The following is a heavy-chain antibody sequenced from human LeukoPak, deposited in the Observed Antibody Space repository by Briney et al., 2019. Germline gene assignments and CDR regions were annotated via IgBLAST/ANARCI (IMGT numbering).Heavy chain of an antibody. CDR3: ARETEGSSGYYYDY. Sequence: GASVKVSCKAFGYTFTSNYMHWVRQAPGQGPEWMGVISPSGGSTTYAQKFQGRVTMTRDTSVSTAYMELSRLRSDDTAVYYCARETEGSSGYYYDYWGQGTLVTVSS. CDR2: ISPSGGST. J-gene: IGHJ4*02. V-gene: IGHV1-2*02. D-gene: IGHD3-22*01. CDR1: GYTFTSNY.